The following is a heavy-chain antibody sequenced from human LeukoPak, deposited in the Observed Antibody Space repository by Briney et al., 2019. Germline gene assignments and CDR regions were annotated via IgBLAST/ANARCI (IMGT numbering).Heavy chain of an antibody. CDR2: IGSGSGGRT. J-gene: IGHJ4*02. CDR1: GFAFSSYA. Sequence: GGSLRLSCAASGFAFSSYAMTWVRQAPGKGLEWVSGIGSGSGGRTYYADSVKGRFSISRDNSKNTLYLQMNSLRAEDTAVYYCAKRYEYSYGLDSSSWYYFDYWGQGTLVTVSS. CDR3: AKRYEYSYGLDSSSWYYFDY. V-gene: IGHV3-23*01. D-gene: IGHD6-13*01.